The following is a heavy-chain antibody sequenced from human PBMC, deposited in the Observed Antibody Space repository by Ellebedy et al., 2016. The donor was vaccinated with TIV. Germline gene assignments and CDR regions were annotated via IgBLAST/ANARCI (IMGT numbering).Heavy chain of an antibody. V-gene: IGHV2-5*02. CDR3: AVRGVDSSPYYSHPLNLFDY. J-gene: IGHJ4*02. CDR1: GFSLNPNEVG. Sequence: SGPTLVKPTPTLTLTCTFSGFSLNPNEVGVGWIRQSPGKALEWLALIYWDDDKRYSPSLKSRLTITKGTSENQVVLTMTNMDPVDTATYYCAVRGVDSSPYYSHPLNLFDYWGQGTLVTVSS. CDR2: IYWDDDK. D-gene: IGHD3-22*01.